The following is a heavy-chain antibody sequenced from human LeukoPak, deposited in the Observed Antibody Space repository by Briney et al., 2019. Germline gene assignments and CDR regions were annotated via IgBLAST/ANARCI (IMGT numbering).Heavy chain of an antibody. J-gene: IGHJ3*02. CDR3: ARDLQDYDFWSDDAFDI. CDR1: GGTFSSYA. Sequence: ASVKVSCKASGGTFSSYAISWVRQAPGQGLEWMGRIIPIFGTANYAQKFQGRVTITTDESTSTAYMELSSLRSEDTAVYYCARDLQDYDFWSDDAFDIWGQGTMVTVSS. CDR2: IIPIFGTA. V-gene: IGHV1-69*05. D-gene: IGHD3-3*01.